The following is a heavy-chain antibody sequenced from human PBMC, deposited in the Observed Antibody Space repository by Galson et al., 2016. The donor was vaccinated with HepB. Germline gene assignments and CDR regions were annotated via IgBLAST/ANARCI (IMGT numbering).Heavy chain of an antibody. CDR1: GFTFSDFG. CDR2: IGYDGSNT. D-gene: IGHD2-8*02. V-gene: IGHV3-33*06. Sequence: SLRLSCAASGFTFSDFGMHWVRQAPGKGLEWVALIGYDGSNTHYADSVKGRFTISRDNSKNTLDLQMNSLRVEDTAVYYCAKGGRGTGGYENWGQGTVVTVSS. J-gene: IGHJ3*01. CDR3: AKGGRGTGGYEN.